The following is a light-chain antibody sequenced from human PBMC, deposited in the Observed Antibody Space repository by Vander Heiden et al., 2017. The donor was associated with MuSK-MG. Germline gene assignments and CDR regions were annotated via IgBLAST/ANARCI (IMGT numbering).Light chain of an antibody. V-gene: IGLV1-44*01. J-gene: IGLJ3*02. Sequence: QSVLTQPPSASGTPGQRVTISCSGSSSNIGSNTVNWYQHLPGTAPNLLIYSNNRRPSGVPDRFSGSKSGTSASLAITGLQAEDEADYYCAAWHDSLNGWVFGGGTKLTVL. CDR2: SNN. CDR1: SSNIGSNT. CDR3: AAWHDSLNGWV.